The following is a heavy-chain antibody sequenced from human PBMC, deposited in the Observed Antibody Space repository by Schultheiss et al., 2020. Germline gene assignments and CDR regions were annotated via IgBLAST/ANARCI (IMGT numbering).Heavy chain of an antibody. J-gene: IGHJ6*03. V-gene: IGHV1-46*01. CDR3: ARAGRYCSGGSCYPGGYYYMDV. D-gene: IGHD2-15*01. CDR1: GYTFTNYY. CDR2: INPSGGST. Sequence: ASVKVSCKASGYTFTNYYMHWVRQAPGQGLEWMGIINPSGGSTSYAQKFQGRVTMTRDTSTSTVYMELSSLRSEDTAVYYCARAGRYCSGGSCYPGGYYYMDVWGKGTTVTVSS.